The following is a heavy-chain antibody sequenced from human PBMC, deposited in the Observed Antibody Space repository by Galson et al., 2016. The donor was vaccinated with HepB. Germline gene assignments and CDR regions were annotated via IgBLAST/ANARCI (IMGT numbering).Heavy chain of an antibody. D-gene: IGHD1-1*01. V-gene: IGHV3-21*01. CDR3: ATDTSRDDDQ. CDR2: ISSSGRYI. CDR1: GFIFDDYA. Sequence: SLRLSCAASGFIFDDYALHWVRQAPGKGLEWVSFISSSGRYIYYADSVKGRFTISRDNAKNSLYLQMNSLRAEDTAIYYCATDTSRDDDQWGQGTLVTVSS. J-gene: IGHJ5*02.